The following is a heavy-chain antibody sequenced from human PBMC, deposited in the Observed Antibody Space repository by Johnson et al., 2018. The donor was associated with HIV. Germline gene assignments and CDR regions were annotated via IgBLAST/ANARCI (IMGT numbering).Heavy chain of an antibody. Sequence: QVQLVESGGDLVKPGGSLRLSCTASGFTFSDFYMSWIRQAPGKGLEWVSYISTSGSNIYYADSVRGRFTISRVNAKNSLYLQMNFLRPEDTAVYYCARIMGSTWSDASDIWGQGTMVIVSS. D-gene: IGHD3-16*01. CDR3: ARIMGSTWSDASDI. CDR1: GFTFSDFY. V-gene: IGHV3-11*04. CDR2: ISTSGSNI. J-gene: IGHJ3*02.